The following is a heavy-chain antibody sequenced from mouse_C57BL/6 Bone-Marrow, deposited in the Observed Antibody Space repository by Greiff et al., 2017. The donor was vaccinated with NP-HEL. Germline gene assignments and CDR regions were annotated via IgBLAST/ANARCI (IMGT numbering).Heavy chain of an antibody. CDR1: GFSLTSYA. D-gene: IGHD2-4*01. CDR2: IWTGGGT. Sequence: VQLQQSGPGLVAPSQSLSITCTVSGFSLTSYAISWVRQPPGKGLEWLGVIWTGGGTNYNSAPKSRLSISKDKSKSQVFLKMNSLQTDDTARYYCARNGGYDYLFAYWGQGTLVTVSA. J-gene: IGHJ3*01. V-gene: IGHV2-9-1*01. CDR3: ARNGGYDYLFAY.